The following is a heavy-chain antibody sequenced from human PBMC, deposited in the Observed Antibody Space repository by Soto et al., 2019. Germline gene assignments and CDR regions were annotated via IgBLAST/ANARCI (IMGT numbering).Heavy chain of an antibody. CDR1: GGSISSYY. V-gene: IGHV4-59*01. CDR2: IYYSGST. CDR3: ARGKYVDYYYYYYMDV. J-gene: IGHJ6*03. Sequence: QVQLQESGPGLVKPSETLSLTCTVSGGSISSYYWSWIRQPPGKGLEWIGYIYYSGSTNYNPSLKGRVTISVDTSKNRFSLKLSSVTAADTAVYYCARGKYVDYYYYYYMDVWGKGTTVTVSS. D-gene: IGHD3-16*01.